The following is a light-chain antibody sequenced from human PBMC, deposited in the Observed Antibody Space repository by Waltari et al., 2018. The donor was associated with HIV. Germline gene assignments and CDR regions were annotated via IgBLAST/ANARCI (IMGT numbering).Light chain of an antibody. J-gene: IGLJ1*01. CDR1: SSPIGYFDY. CDR2: EVS. Sequence: QSALTQPRSVSGSPGQSVTISCTGTSSPIGYFDYVSWYQQYPGKAPKVIIYEVSQRPSGVPDRFTASKSGITASLTISGLQDEDEADYYCCSYAGTYTYVFGTGTTVTVL. CDR3: CSYAGTYTYV. V-gene: IGLV2-11*01.